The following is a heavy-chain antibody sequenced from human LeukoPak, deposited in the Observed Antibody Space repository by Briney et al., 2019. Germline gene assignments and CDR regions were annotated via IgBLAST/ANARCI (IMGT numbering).Heavy chain of an antibody. CDR1: GYTFTSYG. D-gene: IGHD2-2*01. CDR3: ARDFVVPAAMGYYGMDV. J-gene: IGHJ6*02. CDR2: ISAYKGNT. Sequence: GASVKVSCKASGYTFTSYGISWVRQAPGQGLEWMGWISAYKGNTNYAQKLQGRVTMTTDTSTSTAYMELRSLRSDDTAVYYCARDFVVPAAMGYYGMDVWGQGTTVTVSS. V-gene: IGHV1-18*01.